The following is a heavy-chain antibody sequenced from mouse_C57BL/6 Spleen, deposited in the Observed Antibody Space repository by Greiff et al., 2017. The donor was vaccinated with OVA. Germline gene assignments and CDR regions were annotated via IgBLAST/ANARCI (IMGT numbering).Heavy chain of an antibody. CDR2: ISSGSSTI. Sequence: EVHLVESGGGLVKPGGSLKLSCAASGFTFSDYGMHWVRQAPETGLEWVAYISSGSSTIYYADTVKGRFTISRDNAKNTLFLQMTSLRSEDTDMYYCARWSTTKDWYFDVWGTGTTVTVSS. J-gene: IGHJ1*03. CDR1: GFTFSDYG. CDR3: ARWSTTKDWYFDV. V-gene: IGHV5-17*01. D-gene: IGHD1-1*01.